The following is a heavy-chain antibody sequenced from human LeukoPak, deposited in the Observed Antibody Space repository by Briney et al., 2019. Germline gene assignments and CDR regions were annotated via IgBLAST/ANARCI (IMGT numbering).Heavy chain of an antibody. CDR1: GFTVSSNS. CDR2: IYSDNT. Sequence: PGGSLRLSCTVSGFTVSSNSMSWVRQAPGKGLEWVSFIYSDNTHYSDSVKGRFTISRDNSKNTLYLQMNSLRAEDTAVYYCAKGVGATAFDYWGQGTLVTVSS. D-gene: IGHD1-26*01. J-gene: IGHJ4*02. V-gene: IGHV3-53*01. CDR3: AKGVGATAFDY.